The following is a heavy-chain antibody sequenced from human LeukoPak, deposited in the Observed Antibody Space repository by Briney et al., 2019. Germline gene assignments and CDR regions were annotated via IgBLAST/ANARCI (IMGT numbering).Heavy chain of an antibody. D-gene: IGHD2-2*01. CDR2: IYYSGST. V-gene: IGHV4-31*03. CDR1: GGSISSGGYY. J-gene: IGHJ6*03. CDR3: ARASGSTRPLYYMDV. Sequence: SETLSLTCTVSGGSISSGGYYWSWIRQHPGKGLEWIGYIYYSGSTYYNPTLKSRVTILVDTSKNQFSLKLSSVTAADTAVYYCARASGSTRPLYYMDVWGKGITVTVSS.